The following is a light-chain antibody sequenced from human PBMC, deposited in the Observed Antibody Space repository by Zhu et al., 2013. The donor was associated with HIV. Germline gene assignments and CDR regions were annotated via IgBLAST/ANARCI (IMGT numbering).Light chain of an antibody. V-gene: IGKV2-30*01. CDR3: MQATRWPYT. Sequence: DVVLTQSPLSLPVTLGQPASISCRSSQSLVYNDGNSYLNWFQQRPGQSPRRLIYKVSNRDSGVPDRFSGSGSATDFTLKISMVEAEDVAVYYCMQATRWPYTFGQGTKLEIK. J-gene: IGKJ2*01. CDR1: QSLVYNDGNSY. CDR2: KVS.